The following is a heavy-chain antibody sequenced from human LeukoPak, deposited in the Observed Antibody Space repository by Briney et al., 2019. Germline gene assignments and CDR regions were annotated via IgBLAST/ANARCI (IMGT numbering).Heavy chain of an antibody. CDR3: AKVMTRTMVRGVPPSDY. CDR2: ISGSGGST. D-gene: IGHD3-10*01. Sequence: SGGSLRLSCAASGFTFSSYAMSWVRQAPGKGLEWVSAISGSGGSTYYADSVKGRFTISRDNSKNTLYLQMNSLRAEDTAVYYCAKVMTRTMVRGVPPSDYWGHGTLVTVSS. V-gene: IGHV3-23*01. J-gene: IGHJ4*01. CDR1: GFTFSSYA.